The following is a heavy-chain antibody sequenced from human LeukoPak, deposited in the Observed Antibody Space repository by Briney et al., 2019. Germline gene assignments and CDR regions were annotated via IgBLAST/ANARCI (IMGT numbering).Heavy chain of an antibody. CDR1: GFTFTSYG. Sequence: ASVKVSCKASGFTFTSYGISWVRQAPGQGLEWMGWISAYNGNTNYAQKLQGRATMTTDTSTSTAYMELRSLRSDDTAVYYCARDYYGSGSYSRYYYYYGMDVWGKGTTVTVSS. D-gene: IGHD3-10*01. J-gene: IGHJ6*04. CDR2: ISAYNGNT. CDR3: ARDYYGSGSYSRYYYYYGMDV. V-gene: IGHV1-18*04.